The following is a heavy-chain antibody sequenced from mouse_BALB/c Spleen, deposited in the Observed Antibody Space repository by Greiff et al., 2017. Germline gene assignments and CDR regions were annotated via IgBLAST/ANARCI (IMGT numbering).Heavy chain of an antibody. CDR2: IYPGDGST. D-gene: IGHD2-14*01. CDR1: GYTFTSYD. CDR3: ARRGRYDVYWYFDV. Sequence: QVQLKESGPELVKPGASVKISCKASGYTFTSYDINWVKQRPGQGLEWIGWIYPGDGSTKYNEKFKGKATLTADKSSSTAYMQLSSLTSENSAVYFCARRGRYDVYWYFDVWGAGTTVTVSS. J-gene: IGHJ1*01. V-gene: IGHV1S56*01.